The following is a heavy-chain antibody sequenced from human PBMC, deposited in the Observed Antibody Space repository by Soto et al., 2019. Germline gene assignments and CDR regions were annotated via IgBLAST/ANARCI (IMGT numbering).Heavy chain of an antibody. D-gene: IGHD2-2*01. J-gene: IGHJ5*02. Sequence: QVQLVESGGGVVQPGRSLRRSCAASGFTFSSYGMHWVRQAPGKGLEWVAVISYDGSNKYYADSVKGRFTISRDNSKNTLYLQMNSLRAEDTAVYYCAKVVPAARDSNWFDPWGQGTLVTVSS. CDR2: ISYDGSNK. CDR1: GFTFSSYG. CDR3: AKVVPAARDSNWFDP. V-gene: IGHV3-30*18.